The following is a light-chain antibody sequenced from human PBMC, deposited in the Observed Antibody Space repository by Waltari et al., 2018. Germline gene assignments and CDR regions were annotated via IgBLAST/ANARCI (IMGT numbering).Light chain of an antibody. CDR2: DVT. J-gene: IGLJ3*02. CDR1: SSDIGAYNY. V-gene: IGLV2-11*01. CDR3: CSYAGSYTSWV. Sequence: QSALTQPRSVSGSPGQSVTISCTGTSSDIGAYNYVSWYQQYPGKAPELMLYDVTKRPSGVPDRFSGSKSGNTASLTISGLQAEDEADYYCCSYAGSYTSWVFGGGTKLTVL.